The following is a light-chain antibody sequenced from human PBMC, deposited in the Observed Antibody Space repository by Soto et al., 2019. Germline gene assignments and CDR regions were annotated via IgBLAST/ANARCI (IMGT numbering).Light chain of an antibody. CDR2: GNS. CDR3: QSCDSSLSGSGV. Sequence: QSVLTQPTSVSGAPGQRVTISCTGSSSNIGAGYDVHWYQQLPGTAPKLLIYGNSNRPSGVPDRLSGSKSGTSASLAITGFQADDEADYYCQSCDSSLSGSGVFGTGTKVTVL. J-gene: IGLJ1*01. CDR1: SSNIGAGYD. V-gene: IGLV1-40*01.